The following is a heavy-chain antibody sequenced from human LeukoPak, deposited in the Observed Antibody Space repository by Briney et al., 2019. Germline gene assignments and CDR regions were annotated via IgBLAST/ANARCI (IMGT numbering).Heavy chain of an antibody. Sequence: GGSLRLSCAGSGFTFSDYYMSWLRQAPGKGLEWVSYISSSGSTIYYADSVKGRFTISRDNAKNSLYLQMNSLRAEDTAVYYCASFNGDYVWGSYRYSDYWGQGTLVTVSS. CDR2: ISSSGSTI. D-gene: IGHD3-16*02. J-gene: IGHJ4*02. CDR3: ASFNGDYVWGSYRYSDY. CDR1: GFTFSDYY. V-gene: IGHV3-11*01.